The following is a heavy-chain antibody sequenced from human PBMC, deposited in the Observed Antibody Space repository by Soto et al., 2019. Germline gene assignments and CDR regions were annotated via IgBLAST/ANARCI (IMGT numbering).Heavy chain of an antibody. Sequence: QITLKESGPTLVKPTQTLTLTCTFSGFSLSTSGVGVGWIRQPPGKALEWLALIYWDDDKRYSPSLKSRLTTTKDTSKNRVVLTMTTMDPVDTATYYCAHMAPTVVTPAEYFQHWGQGTLVTVSS. CDR1: GFSLSTSGVG. V-gene: IGHV2-5*02. CDR3: AHMAPTVVTPAEYFQH. D-gene: IGHD4-17*01. CDR2: IYWDDDK. J-gene: IGHJ1*01.